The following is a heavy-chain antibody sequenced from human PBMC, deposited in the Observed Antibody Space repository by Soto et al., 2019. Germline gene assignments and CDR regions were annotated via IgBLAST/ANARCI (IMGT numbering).Heavy chain of an antibody. V-gene: IGHV3-11*06. CDR3: ARAGGTTVTGLWHFDS. J-gene: IGHJ4*02. Sequence: GGSLRLSCEGSGFTFSDYYISWIRQAPGKGLEWISYSSNSGTFSRYADSVKGRFSISRDNTKNLLYLQMNSLRAEDTAVYYCARAGGTTVTGLWHFDSWGQGTLVTVSS. D-gene: IGHD4-17*01. CDR1: GFTFSDYY. CDR2: SSNSGTFS.